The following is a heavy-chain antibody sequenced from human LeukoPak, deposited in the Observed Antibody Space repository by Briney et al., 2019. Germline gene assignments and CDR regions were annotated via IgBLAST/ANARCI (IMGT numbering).Heavy chain of an antibody. CDR1: GFTFSSYW. CDR2: IKQDGSEK. CDR3: ARDRSYYWGYFDY. D-gene: IGHD1-26*01. V-gene: IGHV3-7*01. J-gene: IGHJ4*02. Sequence: GGSLRLSCAASGFTFSSYWMSWVRQAPGRGLEWVANIKQDGSEKYYVDSVKGRFTISRDNAKNSLYLQMNSLRAEDTAVYYCARDRSYYWGYFDYWGQGTLVTVSS.